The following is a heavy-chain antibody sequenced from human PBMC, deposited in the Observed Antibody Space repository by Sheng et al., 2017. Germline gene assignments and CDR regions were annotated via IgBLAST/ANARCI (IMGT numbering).Heavy chain of an antibody. CDR3: ARGTFTISWFDP. D-gene: IGHD3-3*01. J-gene: IGHJ5*02. CDR2: IYNSGTT. CDR1: GDSISSSSYY. V-gene: IGHV4-39*07. Sequence: QLQLQESGPGQVKPSETLSLTCSVSGDSISSSSYYWGWIRQSPGKGLEWIGSIYNSGTTYYNPSLKSRVTISVDTSKSQFSLKLASVTAADTAIYYCARGTFTISWFDPWGQGTLVTVSS.